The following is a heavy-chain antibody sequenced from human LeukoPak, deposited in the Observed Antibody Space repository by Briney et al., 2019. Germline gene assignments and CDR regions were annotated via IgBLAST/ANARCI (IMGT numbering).Heavy chain of an antibody. Sequence: PGGSLRLSCTASGFTFSSDEMNWVRQAPGKGLEWVAYISTTGTTIYYADSVKGRFTISRDNAKNSLYLQMNRLRADDTAVYYCAKKRIQLWHTFDYWGQGTLVTVSS. D-gene: IGHD5-18*01. CDR3: AKKRIQLWHTFDY. V-gene: IGHV3-48*03. CDR2: ISTTGTTI. J-gene: IGHJ4*02. CDR1: GFTFSSDE.